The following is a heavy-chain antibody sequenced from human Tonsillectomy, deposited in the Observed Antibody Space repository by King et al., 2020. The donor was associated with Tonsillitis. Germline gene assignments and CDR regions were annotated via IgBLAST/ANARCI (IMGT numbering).Heavy chain of an antibody. Sequence: VQLVESGGGVVQPGRSLRLSCAASGFIFSSYGMHWVRQSPGKGLEWVAVISYDENNKYYADFVKGRFTISRENSKNTLYLQMRSLRAEDTAVYYCARDLEYYSDSSGYFSQTWGYFDYWGQGTLVTVSS. D-gene: IGHD3-22*01. CDR2: ISYDENNK. CDR3: ARDLEYYSDSSGYFSQTWGYFDY. V-gene: IGHV3-30*03. J-gene: IGHJ4*02. CDR1: GFIFSSYG.